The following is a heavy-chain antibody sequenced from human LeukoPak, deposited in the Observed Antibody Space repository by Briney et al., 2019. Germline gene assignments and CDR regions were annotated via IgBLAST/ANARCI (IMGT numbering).Heavy chain of an antibody. D-gene: IGHD3-10*01. CDR1: GFTFSSYA. CDR2: ISDDGSNK. J-gene: IGHJ5*02. Sequence: GGSLRLSCVVSGFTFSSYAMHWVRQAPGKGLEGVAVISDDGSNKYYADSVKGRFTISRDNSKNTLYLQMNSLRTEDTALYYCARSGEVLLANWFDPWGQGTLVTVSS. V-gene: IGHV3-30*04. CDR3: ARSGEVLLANWFDP.